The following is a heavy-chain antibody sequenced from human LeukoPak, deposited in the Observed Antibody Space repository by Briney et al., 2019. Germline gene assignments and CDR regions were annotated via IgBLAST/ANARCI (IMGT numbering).Heavy chain of an antibody. J-gene: IGHJ6*02. Sequence: GPLRLSCAASGFTVSSNYMSWVRQAPGKGLEWVSVIYSGGSTYYADSVKGRFTISRDNSKNTLYLQMNSLRAEDTAVYYCARMSSSSRGGMDVWGQGTTVTVSS. CDR1: GFTVSSNY. V-gene: IGHV3-53*01. D-gene: IGHD6-13*01. CDR3: ARMSSSSRGGMDV. CDR2: IYSGGST.